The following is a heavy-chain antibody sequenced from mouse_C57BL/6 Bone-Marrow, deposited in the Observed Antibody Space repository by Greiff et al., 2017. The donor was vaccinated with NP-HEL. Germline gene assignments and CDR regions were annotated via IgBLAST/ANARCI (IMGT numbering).Heavy chain of an antibody. CDR1: GYTFTSYW. Sequence: QVQLKQPGAELVMPGASVKLSCKASGYTFTSYWMHWVKQRPGQGLEWIGEIDPSDSYTNYNQKFKGKSTLTVDKSSSTAYMQLSSLTSEDSAVYYCAGRGFAYWGQGTLVTVSA. J-gene: IGHJ3*01. CDR3: AGRGFAY. CDR2: IDPSDSYT. D-gene: IGHD3-3*01. V-gene: IGHV1-69*01.